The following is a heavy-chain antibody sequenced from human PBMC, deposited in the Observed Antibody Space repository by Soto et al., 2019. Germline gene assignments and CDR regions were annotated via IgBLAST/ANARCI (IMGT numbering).Heavy chain of an antibody. Sequence: QLQLQESGPGLVKPSETLSLTCTVSGGSISSSSYYWGWIRQPPGKGLEWIGSIYYSGSTYYNPSLKSRVTISVDTSKNQFALKLSSVTAADRAVYYCAKGGSGSYSNAFDIWGQGTMVTVSS. D-gene: IGHD3-10*01. CDR1: GGSISSSSYY. V-gene: IGHV4-39*01. CDR2: IYYSGST. CDR3: AKGGSGSYSNAFDI. J-gene: IGHJ3*02.